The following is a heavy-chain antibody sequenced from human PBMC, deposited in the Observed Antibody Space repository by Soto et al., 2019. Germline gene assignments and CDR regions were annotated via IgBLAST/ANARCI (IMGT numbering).Heavy chain of an antibody. CDR3: ARDPDIVVVTAAIRNYYYYYGMDV. J-gene: IGHJ6*01. Sequence: SVKGSCKASGGPFSSYAISLVRQAPGQGLEWMAGTIPIFGTANYAQKFQGRVTITADESTSTAYMELSSLRSEDTAVYYCARDPDIVVVTAAIRNYYYYYGMDVWGQGTPVTVSS. V-gene: IGHV1-69*13. CDR1: GGPFSSYA. D-gene: IGHD2-2*02. CDR2: TIPIFGTA.